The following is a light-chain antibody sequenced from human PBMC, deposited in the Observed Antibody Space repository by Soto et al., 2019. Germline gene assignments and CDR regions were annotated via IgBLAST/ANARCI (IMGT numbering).Light chain of an antibody. CDR3: QRYGSSLT. CDR1: QTITTNY. Sequence: EVVLTQSPGTLSLSPGERATLSCRASQTITTNYLAWYRQKPGQAPRLLIYGASSRATDIPDRFSGSGSGTDFTLTISRLEPEDFAVYYCQRYGSSLTFGQGTKVEVK. J-gene: IGKJ1*01. V-gene: IGKV3-20*01. CDR2: GAS.